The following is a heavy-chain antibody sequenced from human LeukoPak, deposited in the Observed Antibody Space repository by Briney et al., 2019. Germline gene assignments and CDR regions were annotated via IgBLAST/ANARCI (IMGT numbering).Heavy chain of an antibody. Sequence: GGSLRLSCAASGFTFSSYAVSWVRQAPGKGLEWVSAISGSGGSTYYADSVKGRFTISRDNSKNMLYLQMNSLRAEDTAVYYCAKLRSSSYFDYWGQGTLVTVSS. CDR1: GFTFSSYA. J-gene: IGHJ4*02. CDR3: AKLRSSSYFDY. V-gene: IGHV3-23*01. CDR2: ISGSGGST.